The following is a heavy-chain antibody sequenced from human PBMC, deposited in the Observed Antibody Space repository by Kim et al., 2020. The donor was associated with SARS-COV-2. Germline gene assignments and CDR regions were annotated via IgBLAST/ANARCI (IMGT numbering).Heavy chain of an antibody. J-gene: IGHJ4*02. Sequence: GGSLRLSCAVSGFRFSSYWMSWVRQAPGKGLEWVANIKQDGSETYYVDSVKGRFSVSRDNAKNSLYLQMSSLKAEDTAVYYCAREHEGFDFWSGHYSNYFDNGGQGTLVSVSS. CDR2: IKQDGSET. CDR3: AREHEGFDFWSGHYSNYFDN. V-gene: IGHV3-7*01. CDR1: GFRFSSYW. D-gene: IGHD3-3*01.